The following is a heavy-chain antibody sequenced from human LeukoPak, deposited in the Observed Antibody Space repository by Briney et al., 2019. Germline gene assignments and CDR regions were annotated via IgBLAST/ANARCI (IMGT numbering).Heavy chain of an antibody. D-gene: IGHD6-19*01. V-gene: IGHV1-69*04. Sequence: ASVKVSCKASGGTFSSYAISWVRQAPGQGLEWMGRIIPILGIANYAQKFQGRVTITADKSTSTAYMELSSLRSEDTAVYYCARDLYSSGWYYFDYWGQGILVTVSS. CDR3: ARDLYSSGWYYFDY. CDR1: GGTFSSYA. CDR2: IIPILGIA. J-gene: IGHJ4*02.